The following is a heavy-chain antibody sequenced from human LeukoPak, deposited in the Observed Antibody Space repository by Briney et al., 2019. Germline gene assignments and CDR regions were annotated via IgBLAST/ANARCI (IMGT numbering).Heavy chain of an antibody. D-gene: IGHD6-13*01. Sequence: PSETLSLTCTVSGGSISSSNYYWGWIRQPPGKGLEWIGEIYHGGSTNYNPSLKSRVTISVDKSKNQFSLKLSSVTAADTAVYYCARVRTRAAAGKLIFDYWGQGTLVTVSS. CDR2: IYHGGST. V-gene: IGHV4-39*07. J-gene: IGHJ4*02. CDR1: GGSISSSNYY. CDR3: ARVRTRAAAGKLIFDY.